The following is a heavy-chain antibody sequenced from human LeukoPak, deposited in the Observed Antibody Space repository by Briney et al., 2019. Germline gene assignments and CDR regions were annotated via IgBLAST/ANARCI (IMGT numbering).Heavy chain of an antibody. D-gene: IGHD2-2*01. V-gene: IGHV6-1*01. CDR3: ARAPYHCSSSRCYWSYFDY. Sequence: SQTLSLTCAISGASVSSNSAAWNWIRQSPSRGLEWLGRTYYRSKWYNDFAVSVKSRITVNRDTSKNHFSLQLNSVTAEDTAVYYCARAPYHCSSSRCYWSYFDYWGQGTLVTVSS. CDR2: TYYRSKWYN. CDR1: GASVSSNSAA. J-gene: IGHJ4*02.